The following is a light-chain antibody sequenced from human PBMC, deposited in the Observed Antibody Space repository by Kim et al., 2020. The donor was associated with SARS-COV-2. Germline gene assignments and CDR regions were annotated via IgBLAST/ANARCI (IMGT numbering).Light chain of an antibody. CDR2: AAY. J-gene: IGKJ2*01. CDR1: QDISIY. Sequence: DIQMTQSPSAMSASVGDRVTITCRASQDISIYVAWFQQKPGNVPKRLISAAYSLESGVPLRFSGTRSGTEFTLTIASLQPEDFATYYCLQHNSYPYTFGQGTKLEIK. CDR3: LQHNSYPYT. V-gene: IGKV1-17*03.